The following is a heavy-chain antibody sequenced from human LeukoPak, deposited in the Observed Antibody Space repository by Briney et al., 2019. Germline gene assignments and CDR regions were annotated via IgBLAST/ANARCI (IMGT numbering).Heavy chain of an antibody. CDR2: IRSKAYGGTT. CDR1: GFTFGDYA. CDR3: TRAAYSSSWYHYYYYMDV. V-gene: IGHV3-49*04. D-gene: IGHD6-13*01. Sequence: GGSLRLSCTASGFTFGDYAMSWVRQAPGKGLEWVGFIRSKAYGGTTEYAASVKGRFTISRDDSKSIAYLQMNSLKTEDTAVYYCTRAAYSSSWYHYYYYMDVWGKGTTVTISS. J-gene: IGHJ6*03.